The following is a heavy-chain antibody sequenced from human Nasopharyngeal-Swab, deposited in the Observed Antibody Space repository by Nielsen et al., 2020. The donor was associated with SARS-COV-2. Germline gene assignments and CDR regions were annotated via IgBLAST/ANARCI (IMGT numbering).Heavy chain of an antibody. D-gene: IGHD6-13*01. V-gene: IGHV3-21*01. CDR3: AKIWRVWQQHCFDY. CDR1: GFILSSYS. J-gene: IGHJ4*02. CDR2: ISSSSSNI. Sequence: ESPKIPCAASGFILSSYSMNRVRQAPGKGLEWVSSISSSSSNIYYADSVKGRFTITRDNAKNSLYLQMNSLRAEDTAVYYCAKIWRVWQQHCFDYWGQGTLVTVSS.